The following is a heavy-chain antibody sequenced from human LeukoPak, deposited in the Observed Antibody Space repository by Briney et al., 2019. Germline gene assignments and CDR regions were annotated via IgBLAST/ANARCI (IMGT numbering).Heavy chain of an antibody. CDR3: ARAGQGYDILTRRFFDY. CDR1: GYTFTSYG. CDR2: INPSGGST. J-gene: IGHJ4*02. Sequence: GASVKVSCKASGYTFTSYGINWVRQAPGQGLEWMGIINPSGGSTSYAQKFQGRVTMTRDTSTSTVYMELSSLRSEDTAVYYCARAGQGYDILTRRFFDYWGQGTLVTVSS. V-gene: IGHV1-46*01. D-gene: IGHD3-9*01.